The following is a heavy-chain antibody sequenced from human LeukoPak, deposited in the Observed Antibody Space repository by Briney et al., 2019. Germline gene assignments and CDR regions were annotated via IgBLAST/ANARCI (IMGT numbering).Heavy chain of an antibody. D-gene: IGHD2-2*01. CDR1: GYSISSGYQ. Sequence: SETLSLTCAVPGYSISSGYQWAWIRQSPGKGLEWIGSIYHSGSAHYNPSLKSRVTISVETSKNQFSLKMYPVTAADTAVYYCARDPRWLTPDCTSTSCYENYFDPWGQGTLVTVSS. J-gene: IGHJ5*02. CDR2: IYHSGSA. CDR3: ARDPRWLTPDCTSTSCYENYFDP. V-gene: IGHV4-38-2*02.